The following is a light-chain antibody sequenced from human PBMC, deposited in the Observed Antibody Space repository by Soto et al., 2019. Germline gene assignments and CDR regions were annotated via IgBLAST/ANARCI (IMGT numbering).Light chain of an antibody. V-gene: IGKV3-20*01. J-gene: IGKJ2*01. CDR1: ESVTSSS. Sequence: EIVLTQSPGTLSLSPGERATLSCRASESVTSSSLAWYQQKLGQAPRLLMYGVSVRATGIPDRFRGSGSGTDFTLTISRLEPEDFAVYYCHQYVRSPSTFGEGTKVEIK. CDR2: GVS. CDR3: HQYVRSPST.